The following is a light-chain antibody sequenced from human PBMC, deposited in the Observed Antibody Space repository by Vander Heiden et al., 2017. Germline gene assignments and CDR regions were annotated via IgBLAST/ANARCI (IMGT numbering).Light chain of an antibody. CDR2: GAS. CDR1: QSVSSN. V-gene: IGKV3-15*01. CDR3: QQYNNWPLT. Sequence: IVMTQSPATLSVSPGERATLSCRASQSVSSNLAWYQQKPGQAPRLLIYGASTRATGIPARFSGSGSGTEFTLTISSLQSEDVAVYYCQQYNNWPLTFGGGTKVEI. J-gene: IGKJ4*01.